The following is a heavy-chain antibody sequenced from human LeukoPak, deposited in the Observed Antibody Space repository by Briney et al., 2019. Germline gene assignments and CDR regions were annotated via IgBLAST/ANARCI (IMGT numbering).Heavy chain of an antibody. CDR1: GGSFSGYY. V-gene: IGHV4-34*01. D-gene: IGHD1-7*01. CDR2: INHSGST. J-gene: IGHJ6*03. CDR3: ARSSWRVWNYQDYYYMDV. Sequence: SETLSLTCAVYGGSFSGYYWSWIRQPPGKGLEWIGEINHSGSTNYNPSLKSRVTISVDTSKNQFSLKLSSVTAADTAVYYCARSSWRVWNYQDYYYMDVWGKGTTVTVSS.